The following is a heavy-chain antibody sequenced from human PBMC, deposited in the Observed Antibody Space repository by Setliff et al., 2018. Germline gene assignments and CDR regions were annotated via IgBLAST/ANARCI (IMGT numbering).Heavy chain of an antibody. D-gene: IGHD3-3*01. CDR1: GGSISSSSYY. V-gene: IGHV4-39*07. CDR3: ARAPITVFGMWGAFDI. CDR2: IYYSGST. Sequence: PSETLSLTCTVSGGSISSSSYYWGWVRQPPGKGLEWIGAIYYSGSTYYNPSLKSRVTISLDTSKNQFSLKMSSVTAADTAVYYCARAPITVFGMWGAFDIWGQGTRVT. J-gene: IGHJ3*02.